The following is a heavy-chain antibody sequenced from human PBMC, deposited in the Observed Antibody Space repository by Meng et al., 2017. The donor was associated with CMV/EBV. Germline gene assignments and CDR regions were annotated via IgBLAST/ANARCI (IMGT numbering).Heavy chain of an antibody. Sequence: SETLSLTCAVYGGSFSGYYWSWIRQPPGKGLEWIGEINHSGSTNYNPSLKSRVTISVDTSKNQFSLKLSSVTAADTAVYYCARDTRTIFGVVINYYYYYGMDVWGQGTTVTVS. J-gene: IGHJ6*02. CDR2: INHSGST. CDR3: ARDTRTIFGVVINYYYYYGMDV. CDR1: GGSFSGYY. D-gene: IGHD3-3*01. V-gene: IGHV4-34*01.